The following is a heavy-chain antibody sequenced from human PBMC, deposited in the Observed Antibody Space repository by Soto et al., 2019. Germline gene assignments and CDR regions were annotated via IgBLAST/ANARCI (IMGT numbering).Heavy chain of an antibody. V-gene: IGHV4-30-2*01. CDR2: IYHSGST. J-gene: IGHJ4*02. CDR3: XSAGGLXXVAADY. CDR1: GGSISSGGYS. D-gene: IGHD6-19*01. Sequence: QLQLQESGSGLVKPSQTLSLTCAVSGGSISSGGYSWSWIRQPPGKGLEWIGYIYHSGSTYYNPSLKSRVTISVXXXXXXXXXXXXXXPXXXXXXXXXXSAGGLXXVAADYWGQGTLVTVSS.